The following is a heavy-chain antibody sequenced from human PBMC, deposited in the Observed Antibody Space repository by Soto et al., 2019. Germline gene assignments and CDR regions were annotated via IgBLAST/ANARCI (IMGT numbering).Heavy chain of an antibody. CDR2: VTGGSGST. Sequence: EVQLLESGGGLVQPGGSLRLSCAASGFSFSMFAMTWVRQAPGKGLEWVSAVTGGSGSTYYADSAKGRFTVSRDNSKNTLYLQMNSLRAEDTAVYYCAKSRMVVVAAAPIYYYCGVDVWGQGTTVTVSS. V-gene: IGHV3-23*01. CDR3: AKSRMVVVAAAPIYYYCGVDV. J-gene: IGHJ6*02. CDR1: GFSFSMFA. D-gene: IGHD2-15*01.